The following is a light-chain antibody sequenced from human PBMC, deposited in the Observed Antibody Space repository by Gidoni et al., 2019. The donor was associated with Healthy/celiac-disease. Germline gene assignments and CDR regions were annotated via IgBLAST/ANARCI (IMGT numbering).Light chain of an antibody. CDR3: QQSAT. CDR2: DAS. CDR1: QSVSSY. J-gene: IGKJ2*01. Sequence: EIVLTQSPATLSLSPGERATLSCRARQSVSSYLAWYQQKPGQAPRLLIYDASNRATGIPARFSGSGSGTDFTLTISSLEPEDFAVYYCQQSATFGQGTKLEIK. V-gene: IGKV3-11*01.